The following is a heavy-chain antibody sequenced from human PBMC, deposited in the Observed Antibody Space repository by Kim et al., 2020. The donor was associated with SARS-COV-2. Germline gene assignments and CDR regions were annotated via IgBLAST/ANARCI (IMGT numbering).Heavy chain of an antibody. D-gene: IGHD5-18*01. Sequence: GGSLRLSCAASGFTFSSYAMNWVRQAPGKGLEWVSAISSSGSYIYYADSVKGRFTISRDNAKNTLYLQMNSLRAEDTAVYYCARGWGTAMAPSGYWGQGTLVTLS. CDR2: ISSSGSYI. CDR3: ARGWGTAMAPSGY. CDR1: GFTFSSYA. V-gene: IGHV3-21*01. J-gene: IGHJ4*02.